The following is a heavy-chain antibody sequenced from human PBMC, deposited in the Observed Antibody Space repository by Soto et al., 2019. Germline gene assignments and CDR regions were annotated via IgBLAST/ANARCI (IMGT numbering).Heavy chain of an antibody. Sequence: ESGGGVVQPGTSLTLSCAASGFPFTSYAMHWVHQTPEKGLQWLTIISSDGSTIHYVDSVKGRFTISRDNSKNTVYLQMNSLRADDTAVYYCARGTGSGSFLIDYWGQGTLVTVSS. CDR1: GFPFTSYA. CDR3: ARGTGSGSFLIDY. V-gene: IGHV3-30-3*01. D-gene: IGHD3-10*01. CDR2: ISSDGSTI. J-gene: IGHJ4*02.